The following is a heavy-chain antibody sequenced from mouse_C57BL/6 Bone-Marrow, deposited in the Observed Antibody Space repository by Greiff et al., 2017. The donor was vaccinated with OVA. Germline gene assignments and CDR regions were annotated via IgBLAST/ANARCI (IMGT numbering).Heavy chain of an antibody. CDR2: IYPGNSDT. Sequence: VQLQQSGTVLARPGASVKMSCKTSGYTFTSYWMHWVKQRPGQGLEWIGAIYPGNSDTRYNQKFKGKAKLPAVTSASTAYMELSSLTNENSAVYYCTRFDYYAMDYWGQGTSVTVSS. V-gene: IGHV1-5*01. CDR3: TRFDYYAMDY. J-gene: IGHJ4*01. CDR1: GYTFTSYW.